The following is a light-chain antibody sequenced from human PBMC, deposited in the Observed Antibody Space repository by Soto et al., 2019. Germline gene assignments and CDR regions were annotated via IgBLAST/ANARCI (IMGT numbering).Light chain of an antibody. J-gene: IGLJ3*02. Sequence: QSVLTQPRSVCGSPGQSVTISCTGSSSDVGGSNFVSWYQQHPVKAPKLVIYDVSKRPSGVPDRFSGSKSGNTASLTISGLQAEDEADYYCCSYAGNSLWVFGGGTKLTVL. CDR1: SSDVGGSNF. CDR2: DVS. CDR3: CSYAGNSLWV. V-gene: IGLV2-11*01.